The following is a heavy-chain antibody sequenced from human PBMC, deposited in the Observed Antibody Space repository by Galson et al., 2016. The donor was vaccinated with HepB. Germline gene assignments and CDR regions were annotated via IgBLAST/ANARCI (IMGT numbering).Heavy chain of an antibody. CDR1: GGSISGYY. D-gene: IGHD5-12*01. Sequence: ETLSLTCTVSGGSISGYYWNWIRQPPGKRLEWIGYIFNSGSTNYNPSLRSRVTISADTSKNQFSLRLSSVTAADTAVYYCARRRHSGDDRGYYYYMHVWGTGTTVTVSS. J-gene: IGHJ6*03. CDR3: ARRRHSGDDRGYYYYMHV. CDR2: IFNSGST. V-gene: IGHV4-59*01.